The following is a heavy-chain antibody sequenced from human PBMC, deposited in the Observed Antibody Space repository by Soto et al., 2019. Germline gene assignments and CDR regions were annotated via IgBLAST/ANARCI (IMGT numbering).Heavy chain of an antibody. Sequence: EVQLVESGGGLIQPGGSLRLSCAASGFTVSSNYMSWVRQAPGKGLEWVSVIYSGGSTYYADSVKGRFTISRDNSKNTLYLQMNSQRAEYTAVYYCARDRVESGYPEYFQHWGQGTLVTVSS. CDR3: ARDRVESGYPEYFQH. CDR2: IYSGGST. CDR1: GFTVSSNY. V-gene: IGHV3-53*01. D-gene: IGHD3-22*01. J-gene: IGHJ1*01.